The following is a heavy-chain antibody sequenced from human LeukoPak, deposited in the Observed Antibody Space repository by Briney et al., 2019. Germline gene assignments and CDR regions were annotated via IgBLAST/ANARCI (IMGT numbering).Heavy chain of an antibody. D-gene: IGHD6-13*01. J-gene: IGHJ6*03. V-gene: IGHV4-39*07. CDR3: AKVPYSTRLYYMDV. Sequence: PSETLSLTCTVSSGSIISGSFFWGWIRQPPGKGLEWLGNIFYSGGTYYNPSLKSRVTISVDTSKNQFSLKLTSVTAADTAAYYCAKVPYSTRLYYMDVWGKGTTVTVSS. CDR2: IFYSGGT. CDR1: SGSIISGSFF.